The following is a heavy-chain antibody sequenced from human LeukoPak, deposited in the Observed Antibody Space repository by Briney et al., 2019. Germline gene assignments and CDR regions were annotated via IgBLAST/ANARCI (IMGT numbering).Heavy chain of an antibody. CDR2: INHSGST. CDR3: ARKPNRITIFGVAPENWFDP. J-gene: IGHJ5*02. Sequence: SETLSPTCAVYGGSFSGYYWSWIRQLPGKGLEWIGEINHSGSTNYNPSLKSRVTISVDTSKNQFSLKLSSVTAADTAVYYCARKPNRITIFGVAPENWFDPWGQGTLVTVSS. D-gene: IGHD3-3*01. CDR1: GGSFSGYY. V-gene: IGHV4-34*01.